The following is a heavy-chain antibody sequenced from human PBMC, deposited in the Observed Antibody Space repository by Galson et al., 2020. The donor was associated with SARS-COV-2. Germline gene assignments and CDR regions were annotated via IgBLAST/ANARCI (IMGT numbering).Heavy chain of an antibody. CDR1: GFTFSSYA. V-gene: IGHV3-23*01. D-gene: IGHD3-16*01. J-gene: IGHJ4*02. CDR3: AKDLGGRDGYSWGFDY. Sequence: GESLKISCAASGFTFSSYAMNWVRQAPGKGLEWVSVIRGSGDNTYYADSVKGRFTISRDNSNNTLYLQMNSLRAEDTAVYYCAKDLGGRDGYSWGFDYWGQGTLVTVSS. CDR2: IRGSGDNT.